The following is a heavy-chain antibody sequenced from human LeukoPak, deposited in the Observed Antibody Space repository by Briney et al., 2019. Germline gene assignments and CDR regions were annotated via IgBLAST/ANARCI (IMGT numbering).Heavy chain of an antibody. CDR3: ARVLRITMVRGVIFDY. CDR1: GYSISSGYY. D-gene: IGHD3-10*01. CDR2: IYHSGST. Sequence: SETLSLTCTVSGYSISSGYYWGWIRQPPGKGLEWIGSIYHSGSTYYNPSLKSRVTISVDTSKNQFSLKLSSVTAADTAVYYCARVLRITMVRGVIFDYWGQGTLVTVSS. V-gene: IGHV4-38-2*02. J-gene: IGHJ4*02.